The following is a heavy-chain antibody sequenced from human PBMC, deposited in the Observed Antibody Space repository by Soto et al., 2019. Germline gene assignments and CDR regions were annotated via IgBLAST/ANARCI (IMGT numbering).Heavy chain of an antibody. CDR2: ISGSGGST. V-gene: IGHV3-23*01. Sequence: PGGSLRLSCAASGFTFSSYAMSWVRQAPGKGLEWVSAISGSGGSTYYADSVKGRFTISRDNSKNTLYLQMNSLRAEDTAVYYCAKDSARYCSSTSCYYYYYMDVWGKGTTVTVSS. CDR3: AKDSARYCSSTSCYYYYYMDV. CDR1: GFTFSSYA. J-gene: IGHJ6*03. D-gene: IGHD2-2*01.